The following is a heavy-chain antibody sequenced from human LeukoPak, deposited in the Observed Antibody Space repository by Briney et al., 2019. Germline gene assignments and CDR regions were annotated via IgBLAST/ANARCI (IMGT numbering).Heavy chain of an antibody. V-gene: IGHV3-23*01. Sequence: GGSLRLSCAASGFTFSIYAMSWVRQAPGKGLEWVSSTRSGGDYTYYAGSVKGRFTISRDNSKNTLYLQMNSLRAEDTATYYCAKDRPNYYESNGHYYRRDGDSWGQGTLVTVSS. J-gene: IGHJ5*01. D-gene: IGHD3-22*01. CDR3: AKDRPNYYESNGHYYRRDGDS. CDR1: GFTFSIYA. CDR2: TRSGGDYT.